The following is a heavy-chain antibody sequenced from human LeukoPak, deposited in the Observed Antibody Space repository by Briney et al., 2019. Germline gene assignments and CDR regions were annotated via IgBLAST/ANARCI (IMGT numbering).Heavy chain of an antibody. Sequence: PGGSLRLSCAASGFTFSSYWMSWVRQAPGKGLEWVANIKQDGSEKYHVDSVKGRFTISRDNAKNSLYLQMNSLRAEDTAVYYCASLRVFEPIDYWGQGTLVTVSS. V-gene: IGHV3-7*03. CDR3: ASLRVFEPIDY. J-gene: IGHJ4*02. CDR2: IKQDGSEK. CDR1: GFTFSSYW. D-gene: IGHD1-14*01.